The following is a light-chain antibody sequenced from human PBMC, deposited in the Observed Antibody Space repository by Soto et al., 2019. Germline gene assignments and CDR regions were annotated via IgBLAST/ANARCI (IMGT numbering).Light chain of an antibody. V-gene: IGLV1-40*01. CDR2: DNN. CDR1: SSNIGSGYD. Sequence: QLVLTQPPSVSGAPGQRVTISCTGSSSNIGSGYDVHWYQQLPGTAPKLLIYDNNNRPSGVPDRFSGSKSATSASLAITGLQAEDEADYYCQSYDSSLSGFYVFGTGTKLTVL. CDR3: QSYDSSLSGFYV. J-gene: IGLJ1*01.